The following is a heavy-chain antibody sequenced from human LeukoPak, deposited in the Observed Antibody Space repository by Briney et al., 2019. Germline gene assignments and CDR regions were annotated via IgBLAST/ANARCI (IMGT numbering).Heavy chain of an antibody. Sequence: GESLKISCQGSGYRFTSYWIGWVRQMPGKGLEWMGIIYPGDSDTRYSPSFQGQVTISADKSISTAYLQWSSLKASDTAMYYCARRDGSGSYRDYNWFDPWGQGTLVTVSS. CDR2: IYPGDSDT. D-gene: IGHD3-10*01. J-gene: IGHJ5*02. CDR1: GYRFTSYW. V-gene: IGHV5-51*01. CDR3: ARRDGSGSYRDYNWFDP.